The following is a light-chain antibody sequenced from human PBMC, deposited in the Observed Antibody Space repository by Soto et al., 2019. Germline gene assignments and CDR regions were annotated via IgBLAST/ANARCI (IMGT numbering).Light chain of an antibody. CDR2: EVS. Sequence: QSVLTQPASVSGSPGQSITISCTGTSSDVGRYNYVSWYQQHPGKAPKVMIYEVSNRPSGVSNRFSGSKSGNTASLTISGRQAEDEADYYCSSYTSSSTYVFGTGTKLTVL. J-gene: IGLJ1*01. CDR3: SSYTSSSTYV. CDR1: SSDVGRYNY. V-gene: IGLV2-14*01.